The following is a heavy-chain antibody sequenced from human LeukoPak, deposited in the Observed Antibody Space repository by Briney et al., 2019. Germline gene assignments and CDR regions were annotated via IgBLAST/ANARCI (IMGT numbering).Heavy chain of an antibody. J-gene: IGHJ6*03. D-gene: IGHD2-21*01. CDR3: ARLRDCSDTGCANFYFYMDI. Sequence: ASVKVSCKASGYPFFSSGISWVRQAPGQGLEWLGWFSAYNGVTHYARKFRGRLTITTDTSTSTAYMELRSLRSDDTAIYYCARLRDCSDTGCANFYFYMDIWGKGTAITVSS. CDR2: FSAYNGVT. V-gene: IGHV1-18*01. CDR1: GYPFFSSG.